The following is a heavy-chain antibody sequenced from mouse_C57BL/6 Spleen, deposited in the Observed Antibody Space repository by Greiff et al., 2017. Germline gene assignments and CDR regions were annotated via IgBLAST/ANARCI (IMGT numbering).Heavy chain of an antibody. CDR3: ARFGDEAMDY. D-gene: IGHD2-13*01. Sequence: QVQLQQPGAELVMPGASVKLSCKASGYTFTSYWMHWVKQRPGQGLEWIGEIDPSDSYTNYNQKFKGKSTLTVDKSSSTAYMQLSSLTSEDSAVXYCARFGDEAMDYWGQGTSVTVSS. V-gene: IGHV1-69*01. J-gene: IGHJ4*01. CDR2: IDPSDSYT. CDR1: GYTFTSYW.